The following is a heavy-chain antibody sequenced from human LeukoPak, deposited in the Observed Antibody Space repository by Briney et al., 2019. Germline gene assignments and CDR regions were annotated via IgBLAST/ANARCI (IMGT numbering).Heavy chain of an antibody. V-gene: IGHV3-74*01. Sequence: GGSLRLSCVGSGFGFSGYWIHWVRQVPGKGLAWVSRIDSAGARIQYAGSVKGRFTISRDNAKNTVYLQMNSLRPEDTAVYYCVADSENRSGGDFWGQGTLVTVSS. CDR2: IDSAGARI. CDR3: VADSENRSGGDF. CDR1: GFGFSGYW. D-gene: IGHD3-10*01. J-gene: IGHJ4*02.